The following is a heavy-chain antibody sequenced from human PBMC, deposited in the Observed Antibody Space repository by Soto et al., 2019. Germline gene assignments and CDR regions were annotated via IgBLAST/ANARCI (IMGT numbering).Heavy chain of an antibody. CDR3: ASLIGNSWLDS. CDR2: IYYSGST. Sequence: PSETLSLTCTVSGGSISSGDYYWSWIRQPPGKGLEWIGYIYYSGSTYYNPSLKSRISINPDTSNNQVSLQLNSVTPDDTAAYSCASLIGNSWLDSWGQATLVTVSS. CDR1: GGSISSGDYY. J-gene: IGHJ5*01. D-gene: IGHD3-16*02. V-gene: IGHV4-30-4*01.